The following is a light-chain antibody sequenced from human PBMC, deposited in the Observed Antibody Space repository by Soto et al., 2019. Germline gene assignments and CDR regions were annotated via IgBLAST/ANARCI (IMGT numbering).Light chain of an antibody. CDR1: QGISNY. J-gene: IGKJ5*01. V-gene: IGKV1-9*01. Sequence: DIQMTHSQSSLSASLPDRLTISFRSSQGISNYLAWYQQKSGKVPKFLIYAASTLQSGVPSRFSGSGSGTEFTLTISGLLPEDFATYHCQQLNTLPFTFGQGTRLEIK. CDR2: AAS. CDR3: QQLNTLPFT.